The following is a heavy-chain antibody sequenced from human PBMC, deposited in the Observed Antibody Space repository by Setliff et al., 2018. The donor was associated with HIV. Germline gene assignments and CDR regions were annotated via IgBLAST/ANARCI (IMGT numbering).Heavy chain of an antibody. J-gene: IGHJ4*02. CDR2: SIPIYGTP. Sequence: GPQVKVSCKASGGSFTSFAISWVRQAPGQGLEWMGGSIPIYGTPNYAQKFQGRITISTDASTSTAYMELNSLRSEDTAVYYCARNDASGSYYRLDYWGQGTLVTVSS. D-gene: IGHD3-10*01. V-gene: IGHV1-69*05. CDR1: GGSFTSFA. CDR3: ARNDASGSYYRLDY.